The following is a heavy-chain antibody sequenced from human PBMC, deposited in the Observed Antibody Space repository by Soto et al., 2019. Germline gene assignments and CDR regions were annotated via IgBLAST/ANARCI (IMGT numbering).Heavy chain of an antibody. CDR1: GFTLTDYP. J-gene: IGHJ4*02. V-gene: IGHV1-3*01. CDR3: TSELNGGNPFDY. D-gene: IGHD2-8*01. CDR2: NEPGSGKA. Sequence: QVPLVQAGAEVKKPGASARASCKPSGFTLTDYPIQWVRPAAGQRVEWLGWNEPGSGKATYPQKFQGRFILSRDNSASTYYMDLSSLTSEDTSVALGTSELNGGNPFDYWGQGALVTVSS.